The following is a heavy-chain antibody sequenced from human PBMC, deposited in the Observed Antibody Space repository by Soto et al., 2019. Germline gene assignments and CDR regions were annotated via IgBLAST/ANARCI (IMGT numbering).Heavy chain of an antibody. CDR1: GYSITSGCY. CDR3: ARVGLDCNSASCIRGRCFDP. Sequence: SETLSLTCAVSGYSITSGCYWGWIRQPPGKGLEWRGTIQHTGVTYYNPSLKSRVNMSIDTSKNQFSLRLSSVTAADTAVHYCARVGLDCNSASCIRGRCFDPWGQGTLVTVS. CDR2: IQHTGVT. D-gene: IGHD2-21*01. V-gene: IGHV4-38-2*01. J-gene: IGHJ5*02.